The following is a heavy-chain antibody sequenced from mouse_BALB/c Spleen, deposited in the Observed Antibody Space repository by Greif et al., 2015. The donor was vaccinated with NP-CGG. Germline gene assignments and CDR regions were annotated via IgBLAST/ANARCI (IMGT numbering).Heavy chain of an antibody. CDR1: GFNIKDTH. Sequence: VHVKQSGAELVKPGASVKLSCTASGFNIKDTHMHWVKQRPEQGLEWIGRIDPANGNTKYDPKFQGKATITADTSSNTAYLQLSSLSSEDTAVYYCALLSPDYWGQGTTLTVSS. CDR3: ALLSPDY. J-gene: IGHJ2*01. CDR2: IDPANGNT. V-gene: IGHV14-3*02.